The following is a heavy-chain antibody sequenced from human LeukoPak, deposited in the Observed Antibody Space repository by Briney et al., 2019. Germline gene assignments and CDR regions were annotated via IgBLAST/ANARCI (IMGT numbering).Heavy chain of an antibody. J-gene: IGHJ4*02. D-gene: IGHD5-24*01. CDR2: IGGSGGST. V-gene: IGHV3-23*01. Sequence: GGSLRLSCAASGFTFSSYAMSWVRQAPGKGLEWVSAIGGSGGSTYYADSVKGRFTISRDNPKKTLYLQMDSLRAEDTAVYYCTRWDGFGDYWGQGTLVTVSS. CDR1: GFTFSSYA. CDR3: TRWDGFGDY.